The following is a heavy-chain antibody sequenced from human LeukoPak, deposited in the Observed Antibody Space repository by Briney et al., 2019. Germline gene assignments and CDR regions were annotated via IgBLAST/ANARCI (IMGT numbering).Heavy chain of an antibody. V-gene: IGHV1-69*13. CDR1: GGTFSSYD. CDR3: AIVSCGAGSKGWFDP. D-gene: IGHD3-10*01. CDR2: IIPIFGTE. Sequence: VQVSCKACGGTFSSYDISWVGQPTAREGEWMGGIIPIFGTENYSQKFQGRVTITADESTSAAYMELSSLRIEDTAVDYCAIVSCGAGSKGWFDPWGQGTLVTVSS. J-gene: IGHJ5*02.